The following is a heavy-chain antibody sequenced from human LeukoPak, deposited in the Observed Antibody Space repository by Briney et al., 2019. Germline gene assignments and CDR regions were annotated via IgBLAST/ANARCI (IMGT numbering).Heavy chain of an antibody. CDR1: GGSVSSGSYY. D-gene: IGHD2-2*01. CDR3: ASSSSTYYYYGMDV. Sequence: SETLSLTCTVSGGSVSSGSYYWSWIRHPPGKGLEWIGYIYYSGSTNYNPSLKSRVTISVDTSKNQFSLKLSSVTAADTAVYYCASSSSTYYYYGMDVWGQGTTVTVSS. CDR2: IYYSGST. V-gene: IGHV4-61*01. J-gene: IGHJ6*02.